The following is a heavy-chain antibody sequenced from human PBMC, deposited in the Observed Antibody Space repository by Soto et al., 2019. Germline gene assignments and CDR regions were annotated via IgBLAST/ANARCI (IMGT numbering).Heavy chain of an antibody. CDR1: GYTFTTYT. CDR2: INAGNGNP. D-gene: IGHD3-10*01. J-gene: IGHJ4*02. V-gene: IGHV1-3*01. CDR3: ARVLLGSATYYNTFDF. Sequence: GASVKVSCKASGYTFTTYTMHWVRQAPGQTLEWMGWINAGNGNPKYSQKFQGRVTITRDTSASTAYMELSSLSSEDTAVYYCARVLLGSATYYNTFDFWLQGTLVTLSS.